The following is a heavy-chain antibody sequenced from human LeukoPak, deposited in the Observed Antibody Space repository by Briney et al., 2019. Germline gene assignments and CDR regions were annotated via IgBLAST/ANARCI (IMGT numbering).Heavy chain of an antibody. J-gene: IGHJ6*02. CDR2: IDWDDDK. Sequence: ESGPTLVKLTQTLTLTCTVSGFSLSTSGMCVSWIRQPPGKALEWLAHIDWDDDKYYNTSLKTRITISKDTSNNQVVLTMTNMDPVDTATYYCARSIQYHYDSSGWRVFVYGMEVWGQGTTVTVSS. D-gene: IGHD3-22*01. V-gene: IGHV2-70*01. CDR1: GFSLSTSGMC. CDR3: ARSIQYHYDSSGWRVFVYGMEV.